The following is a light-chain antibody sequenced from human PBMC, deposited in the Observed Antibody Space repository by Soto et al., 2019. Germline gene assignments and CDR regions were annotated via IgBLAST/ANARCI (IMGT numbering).Light chain of an antibody. CDR3: QTWDTVVV. CDR2: LNRDGSH. CDR1: GGHSDYG. J-gene: IGLJ2*01. V-gene: IGLV4-69*01. Sequence: QPVLTQSPSASASLGASVKLTFTLSGGHSDYGIAWHQQQPDKGPRYLMKLNRDGSHNKGDGIPDRFSGSNSGAERYLIISSLQSDDEADYYCQTWDTVVVFGGGTKVTVL.